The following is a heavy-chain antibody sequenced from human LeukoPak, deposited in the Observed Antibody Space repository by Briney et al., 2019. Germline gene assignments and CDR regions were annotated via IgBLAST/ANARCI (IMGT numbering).Heavy chain of an antibody. V-gene: IGHV4-4*07. D-gene: IGHD6-13*01. J-gene: IGHJ4*02. Sequence: PSETLSLTCTVSGGSISSYYWSWIRQPAGKGLEWIGRIYTSGSTNYNPSLKSRVTMSVDTSKNQFSLKLSSVTAADTAVYYCARGRYSSSWYFSDDYWGQGTLVTVSS. CDR2: IYTSGST. CDR1: GGSISSYY. CDR3: ARGRYSSSWYFSDDY.